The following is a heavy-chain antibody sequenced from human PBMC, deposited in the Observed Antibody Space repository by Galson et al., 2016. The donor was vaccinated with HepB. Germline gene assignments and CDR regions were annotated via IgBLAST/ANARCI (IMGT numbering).Heavy chain of an antibody. V-gene: IGHV4-59*01. CDR2: IYSSGSN. CDR3: ARGQVGTRALDM. Sequence: SETLSLTCTVSGGSITNYPWSWIRQSPGKGLEWIGYIYSSGSNNYNPSLMSRVSISVDTSKNQFSLKVISVTAADTAVYYWARGQVGTRALDMWGQGTGVTVSS. CDR1: GGSITNYP. J-gene: IGHJ3*02. D-gene: IGHD1-26*01.